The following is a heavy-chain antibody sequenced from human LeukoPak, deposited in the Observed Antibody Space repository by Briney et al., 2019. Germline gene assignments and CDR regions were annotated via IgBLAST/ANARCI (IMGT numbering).Heavy chain of an antibody. J-gene: IGHJ4*02. CDR2: IDPSDSYT. Sequence: GESLKISCKGSGYSFTSYWISWVRQMPGNGLEWMGRIDPSDSYTNYSLSFQGHVTISADKSISTAYLQWSSLKASDTAMYYCAGGYCSSTSCYVNAFDYWGQGTLVTVSS. V-gene: IGHV5-10-1*01. D-gene: IGHD2-2*01. CDR3: AGGYCSSTSCYVNAFDY. CDR1: GYSFTSYW.